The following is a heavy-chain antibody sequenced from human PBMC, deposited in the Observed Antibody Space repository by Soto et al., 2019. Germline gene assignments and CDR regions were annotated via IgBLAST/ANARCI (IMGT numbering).Heavy chain of an antibody. D-gene: IGHD3-16*01. J-gene: IGHJ6*02. CDR2: IYHAGSV. Sequence: SETLSLTCAVSGYSIASGYYWAWIRQSPGKGLEWIGSIYHAGSVYYNPSLNSRVAVSLDTSKNQFSLRLSSVTAADTAVYYCARDGGEIWNNNYYYSGMDVWGQGTTVTVSS. CDR1: GYSIASGYY. CDR3: ARDGGEIWNNNYYYSGMDV. V-gene: IGHV4-38-2*02.